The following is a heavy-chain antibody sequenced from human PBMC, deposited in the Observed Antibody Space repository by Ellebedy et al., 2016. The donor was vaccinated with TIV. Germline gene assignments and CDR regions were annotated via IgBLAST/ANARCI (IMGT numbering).Heavy chain of an antibody. CDR3: ARKPMNPTDLYGNFDH. CDR1: GFIFNHYS. J-gene: IGHJ4*02. V-gene: IGHV3-21*01. CDR2: ISSTGYYI. D-gene: IGHD1-1*01. Sequence: GESLKISCAASGFIFNHYSMNWVRQAPGKGLEWISSISSTGYYIYYADSVKGRFTISRDDAKNSLFLQMNSLRAEDTAVYYCARKPMNPTDLYGNFDHWGQGTLVTVSS.